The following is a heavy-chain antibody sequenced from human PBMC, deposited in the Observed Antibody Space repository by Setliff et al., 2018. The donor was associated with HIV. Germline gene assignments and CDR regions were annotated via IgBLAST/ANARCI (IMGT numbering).Heavy chain of an antibody. CDR2: ISIGSGGAI. D-gene: IGHD2-8*01. CDR3: ARDYLYYFDY. V-gene: IGHV3-48*03. CDR1: GFTFRNYK. J-gene: IGHJ4*02. Sequence: GGSLRLSCAASGFTFRNYKFNWVRQAPGRGLEWVSSISIGSGGAIDYADSVQGRFTISRDNSKNSLYLQMNSLRVEDTAVYYCARDYLYYFDYWGQGTLVTVSS.